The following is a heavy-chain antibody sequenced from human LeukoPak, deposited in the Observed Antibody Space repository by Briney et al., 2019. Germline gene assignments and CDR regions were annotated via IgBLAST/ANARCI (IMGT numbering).Heavy chain of an antibody. D-gene: IGHD2-2*01. CDR3: AKENWQSYHY. CDR2: ISGSGDNT. CDR1: GFTFSNYA. J-gene: IGHJ4*02. V-gene: IGHV3-23*01. Sequence: GGSLRLSCAASGFTFSNYAMSWVRQAPGKGLEWVSAISGSGDNTYYADSVKGRFTISRDNSKNTLYLQMNSLRAEDTAVYYCAKENWQSYHYWGQGTLVTVSS.